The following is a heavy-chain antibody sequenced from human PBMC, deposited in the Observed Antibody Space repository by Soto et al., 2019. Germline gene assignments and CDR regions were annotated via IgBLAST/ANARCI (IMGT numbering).Heavy chain of an antibody. Sequence: QVQLVQSGAEVKKPGASVKVSCKASGYTFTSYGISWVRQAPGQGLEWMGWISAYNGNTNYAQKLQGRVTMTTDTSTSTAYMELRSLRSDDTAVYYCARNHYDILTGYRRDAFDIWGQGTMVTVSS. CDR2: ISAYNGNT. CDR3: ARNHYDILTGYRRDAFDI. CDR1: GYTFTSYG. J-gene: IGHJ3*02. D-gene: IGHD3-9*01. V-gene: IGHV1-18*01.